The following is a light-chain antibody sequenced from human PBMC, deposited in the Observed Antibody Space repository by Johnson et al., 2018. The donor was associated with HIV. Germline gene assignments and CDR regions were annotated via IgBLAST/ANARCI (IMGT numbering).Light chain of an antibody. J-gene: IGLJ1*01. CDR1: SSNIGNNY. Sequence: QSVLTQPPSVSAAPGQKVTISCSGSSSNIGNNYVSWYQQLPGTAPKLLIYANNKRPSGIPDRFSDSKSGTSATLAITGPQTGDAADYYCATWDTSLSAGGVFGTGTKVTVL. CDR3: ATWDTSLSAGGV. V-gene: IGLV1-51*01. CDR2: ANN.